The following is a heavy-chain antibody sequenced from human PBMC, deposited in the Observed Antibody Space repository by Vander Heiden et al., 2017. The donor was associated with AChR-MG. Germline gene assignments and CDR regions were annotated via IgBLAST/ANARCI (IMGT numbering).Heavy chain of an antibody. CDR2: IYYSGST. D-gene: IGHD3-22*01. CDR3: ARHSMDYDSSGYKDNWFDP. Sequence: QVQLQESGPGLVKPSETLSLTCTVSGGSISSYYWSWIRQPPGKGLEWIGYIYYSGSTNYNPSLKSRVTISVDTSKNQFSLKLSSVTAADTAVYYCARHSMDYDSSGYKDNWFDPWGQGTLVTVSS. J-gene: IGHJ5*02. V-gene: IGHV4-59*08. CDR1: GGSISSYY.